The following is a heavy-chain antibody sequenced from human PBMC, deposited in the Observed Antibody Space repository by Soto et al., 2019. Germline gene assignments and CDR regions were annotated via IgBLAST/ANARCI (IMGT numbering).Heavy chain of an antibody. Sequence: PSETLSLTCAVYGGSFSGYYWSWIRQPPGKGLEWIGEINHSGSTNYNPSLKSRVTISVDTSKNQFSLKLSSVTAADTAVYYCARGVKGLYYYYGMDVWGQGTTVTVSS. CDR1: GGSFSGYY. CDR3: ARGVKGLYYYYGMDV. V-gene: IGHV4-34*01. J-gene: IGHJ6*02. CDR2: INHSGST.